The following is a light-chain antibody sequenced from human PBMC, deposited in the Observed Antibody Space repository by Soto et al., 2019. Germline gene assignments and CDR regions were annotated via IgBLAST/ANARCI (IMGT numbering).Light chain of an antibody. CDR1: KLGDKY. J-gene: IGLJ2*01. V-gene: IGLV3-1*01. Sequence: SYELTQPPSVSVSPGQTASITCSGDKLGDKYACWYQQKPGQSPVLVIYQDSKRPSGIPERFSGSNSGNTATLTIGGTQAMDEADYYCQAWDNSPHVVFGGGTKVTVL. CDR2: QDS. CDR3: QAWDNSPHVV.